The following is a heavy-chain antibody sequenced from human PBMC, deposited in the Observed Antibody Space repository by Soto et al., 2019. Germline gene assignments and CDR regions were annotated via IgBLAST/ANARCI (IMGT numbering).Heavy chain of an antibody. CDR1: GFTFSRYW. Sequence: GGSLRLSCAASGFTFSRYWMHWVRQAPGEGLVWVSRMNSDGSITTYADSVKGRFTISRDNAKSTLYLQVDSLRVEDTAVYYCARETTETSSLFDYWGRGALVTVSS. D-gene: IGHD4-17*01. CDR2: MNSDGSIT. CDR3: ARETTETSSLFDY. V-gene: IGHV3-74*03. J-gene: IGHJ4*02.